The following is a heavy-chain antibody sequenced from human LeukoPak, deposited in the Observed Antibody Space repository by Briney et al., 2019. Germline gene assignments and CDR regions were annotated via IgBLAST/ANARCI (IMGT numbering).Heavy chain of an antibody. Sequence: GGSLRLSCAASGFTFSSYVMSWLRQAPAKGLDWVSGISGSGGSTYYADSVKGRFTISRDNSKNTLYLQMNSLRAEDTAVYYCATTLLRASTYMDVWGKGTTVTGSS. D-gene: IGHD1-1*01. CDR2: ISGSGGST. CDR3: ATTLLRASTYMDV. J-gene: IGHJ6*03. V-gene: IGHV3-23*01. CDR1: GFTFSSYV.